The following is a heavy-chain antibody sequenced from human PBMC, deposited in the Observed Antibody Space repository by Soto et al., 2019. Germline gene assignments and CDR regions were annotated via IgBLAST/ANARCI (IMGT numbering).Heavy chain of an antibody. CDR3: ARGDTYSVNGYFDY. D-gene: IGHD2-21*01. J-gene: IGHJ4*02. Sequence: QVQLVQSGAEVKKPGASVKVSCKTSGFTFTNYYINWVRQAPGQGLEVMGWISAYSGNTNYAQNLQGRVTMTTDTSASTAYLELRSLRSDDTAVYFCARGDTYSVNGYFDYWAREPWLPSPQ. CDR1: GFTFTNYY. CDR2: ISAYSGNT. V-gene: IGHV1-18*01.